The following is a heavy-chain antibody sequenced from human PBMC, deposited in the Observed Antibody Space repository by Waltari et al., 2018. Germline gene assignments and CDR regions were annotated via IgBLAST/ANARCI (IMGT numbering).Heavy chain of an antibody. V-gene: IGHV1-69-2*01. D-gene: IGHD3-3*01. CDR2: VDPEDGET. CDR1: GYTFTDYY. Sequence: EVQLVQSGAEVKKPGATVKISCKVSGYTFTDYYVHWVQQAPGKGLEWMGLVDPEDGETRYAEKCQGRVTIPADTSTDTAYMELSSLRSEDTAVYYCATGRVGSGYLRWFDPWGQGTLVTVSS. J-gene: IGHJ5*02. CDR3: ATGRVGSGYLRWFDP.